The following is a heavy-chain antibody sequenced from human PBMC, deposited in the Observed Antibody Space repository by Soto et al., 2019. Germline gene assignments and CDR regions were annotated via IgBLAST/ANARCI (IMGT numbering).Heavy chain of an antibody. CDR1: GFTFSSYA. D-gene: IGHD3-10*01. CDR2: ISGSGGST. Sequence: GESLKISCAASGFTFSSYAMSWVRQAPGKGLEWVSAISGSGGSTYYADSVKGRFTISRDNSKNTLYLQMNSLRAEDTAVYYCAKGVYYGSGSNRWGQGTLVTVSS. CDR3: AKGVYYGSGSNR. V-gene: IGHV3-23*01. J-gene: IGHJ4*02.